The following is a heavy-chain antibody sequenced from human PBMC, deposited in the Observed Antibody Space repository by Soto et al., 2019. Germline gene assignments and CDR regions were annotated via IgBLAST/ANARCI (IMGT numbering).Heavy chain of an antibody. CDR2: ISAYNGNT. D-gene: IGHD3-10*01. J-gene: IGHJ5*02. Sequence: QVQLVQSGAEVKKPGASVKVSCKASGYTFTSYGISWVRQAPGQGLEWMGWISAYNGNTNYAQKLQGRVTMTPDTSTSTDYMELRSLRSDDTAVYYCARDLAYYYGSGSSRDPIWFDPWGQGTLVTVSS. CDR1: GYTFTSYG. V-gene: IGHV1-18*01. CDR3: ARDLAYYYGSGSSRDPIWFDP.